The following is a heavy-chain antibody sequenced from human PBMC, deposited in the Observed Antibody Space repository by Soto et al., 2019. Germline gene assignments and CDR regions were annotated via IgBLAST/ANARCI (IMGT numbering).Heavy chain of an antibody. CDR1: GYTFTSYG. CDR2: ISAYNGNT. J-gene: IGHJ6*02. V-gene: IGHV1-18*01. CDR3: ARWTPHLYYYYYGMDV. Sequence: ASVKVSCKASGYTFTSYGISWVRQAPGQGLEWMGWISAYNGNTNYAQKLQGRVTMTTDTSTSTAYMELRSLRSDDTAVYYCARWTPHLYYYYYGMDVWGQGTTVTVSS.